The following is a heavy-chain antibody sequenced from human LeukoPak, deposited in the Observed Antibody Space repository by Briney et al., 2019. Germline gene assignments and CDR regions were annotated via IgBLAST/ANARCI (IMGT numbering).Heavy chain of an antibody. D-gene: IGHD4-17*01. CDR3: ARDHTVTAFDY. V-gene: IGHV3-21*01. Sequence: GGSLRLSCAASGFTFSSYAMSWVRQAPGKGLEWVSSISSSSSYIYYADSVKGRFTISRDNAKNSLYLQMNSLRAEDTAVYYCARDHTVTAFDYWGQGTLVTVSS. CDR1: GFTFSSYA. CDR2: ISSSSSYI. J-gene: IGHJ4*02.